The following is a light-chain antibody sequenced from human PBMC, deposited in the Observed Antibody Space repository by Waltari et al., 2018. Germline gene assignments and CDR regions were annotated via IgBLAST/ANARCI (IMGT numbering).Light chain of an antibody. V-gene: IGLV2-14*03. CDR2: DVD. Sequence: QSALTQPASVSGSPGQSITISCTGTSSAVGGYNYVSWYQQHPGKAPKLLIYDVDYRPSGVSNRFSGSKTVTTASLTISGLQAVDEAVYYCASFTGNVVFGGGTKLTVL. CDR3: ASFTGNVV. J-gene: IGLJ2*01. CDR1: SSAVGGYNY.